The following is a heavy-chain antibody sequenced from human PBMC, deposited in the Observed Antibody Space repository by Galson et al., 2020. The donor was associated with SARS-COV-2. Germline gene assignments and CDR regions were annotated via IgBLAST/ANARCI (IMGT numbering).Heavy chain of an antibody. Sequence: SETLSLTCTVSGGSISSSSYYWGWIRQPPGKGLEWIGSIYYSGSTYYNPSLKSRVTISVDTSKNQFSLKLSSVTAADTAVYYCARHEFINDAFDIWGQGTMVTVSS. CDR1: GGSISSSSYY. CDR2: IYYSGST. CDR3: ARHEFINDAFDI. J-gene: IGHJ3*02. D-gene: IGHD3-10*01. V-gene: IGHV4-39*01.